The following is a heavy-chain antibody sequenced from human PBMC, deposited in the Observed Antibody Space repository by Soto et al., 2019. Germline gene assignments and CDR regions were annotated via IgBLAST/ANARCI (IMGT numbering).Heavy chain of an antibody. Sequence: GGSLRLSCAASGFTFSSYEMNWVRQAPGKGLEWVSYISSSGSTIYYADSVKGRFTISRDNAKNSLYLQMNSLRAEDTAVYYCARDHHDSSGYYPKYFQHWGQGTLVTVS. J-gene: IGHJ1*01. CDR1: GFTFSSYE. D-gene: IGHD3-22*01. V-gene: IGHV3-48*03. CDR3: ARDHHDSSGYYPKYFQH. CDR2: ISSSGSTI.